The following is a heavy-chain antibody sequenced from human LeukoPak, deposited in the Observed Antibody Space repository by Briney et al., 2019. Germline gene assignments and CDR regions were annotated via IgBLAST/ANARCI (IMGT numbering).Heavy chain of an antibody. J-gene: IGHJ6*03. Sequence: GGSLRLSCEASGFTFSTSWMYWVRQVPGKGLERVSRINGDGSDPSYADFVKGRFTISRDNAKSTLYLEMKNLRAEDTAVYYCARDGTFTGSNNYYYIDVWGKGTTVTISS. CDR3: ARDGTFTGSNNYYYIDV. V-gene: IGHV3-74*01. D-gene: IGHD1-14*01. CDR2: INGDGSDP. CDR1: GFTFSTSW.